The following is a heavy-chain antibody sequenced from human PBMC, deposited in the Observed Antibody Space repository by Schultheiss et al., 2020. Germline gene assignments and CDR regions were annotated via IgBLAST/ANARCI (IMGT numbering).Heavy chain of an antibody. CDR3: AKTADSSGYPCLDY. J-gene: IGHJ4*02. CDR2: IYHSGST. Sequence: GSLRLSCSPSVFTVSSGYVSWVRQAPGKGLEWIGEIYHSGSTNYNPSLKSRVTISVDRSKNQFSLKLSSVTAADTAVYYCAKTADSSGYPCLDYWGQGTLVNVYS. CDR1: VFTVSSGYV. D-gene: IGHD3-22*01. V-gene: IGHV4-4*02.